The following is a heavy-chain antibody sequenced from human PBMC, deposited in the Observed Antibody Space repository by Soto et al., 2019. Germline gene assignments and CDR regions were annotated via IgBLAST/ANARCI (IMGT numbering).Heavy chain of an antibody. Sequence: SETLSLTCTVSGGSINNHYWSWTRQPPGQGLEWIGYIYYSGSTNYNPSLKSRVTMSVDTSKNQFSLKLSSLTAADTAIYYCASVRGGYFDYWGQGTLVTVSS. V-gene: IGHV4-59*11. CDR1: GGSINNHY. CDR3: ASVRGGYFDY. CDR2: IYYSGST. J-gene: IGHJ4*02.